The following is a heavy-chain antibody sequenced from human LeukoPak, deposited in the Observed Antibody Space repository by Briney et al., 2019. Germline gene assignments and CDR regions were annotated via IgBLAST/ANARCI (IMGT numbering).Heavy chain of an antibody. CDR3: ARFGYMSSGWYEDAFDI. CDR2: IKQDGSEK. CDR1: GFTFSSYW. V-gene: IGHV3-7*01. D-gene: IGHD6-19*01. J-gene: IGHJ3*02. Sequence: PGGSLRLSCAASGFTFSSYWMSWVRQAPGKGLEWVANIKQDGSEKYYVDSVKGRFTISRDNAKNSLYLQMNSLRAEDTAVYYCARFGYMSSGWYEDAFDIWGQGTMVTVSS.